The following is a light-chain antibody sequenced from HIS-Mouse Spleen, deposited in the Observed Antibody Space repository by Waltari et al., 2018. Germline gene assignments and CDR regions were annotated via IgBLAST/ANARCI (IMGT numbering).Light chain of an antibody. V-gene: IGLV2-14*03. Sequence: LTQPASVSGSPGQSITISCTGTSSDVGGYNYVSWYQQHPGKAPKLMIYDVSNRPSGVSNRFSGPKSGNTASLTISGLQAEDEADYYCSSYTSSSTLVFGGGTKLTVL. CDR3: SSYTSSSTLV. CDR1: SSDVGGYNY. CDR2: DVS. J-gene: IGLJ3*02.